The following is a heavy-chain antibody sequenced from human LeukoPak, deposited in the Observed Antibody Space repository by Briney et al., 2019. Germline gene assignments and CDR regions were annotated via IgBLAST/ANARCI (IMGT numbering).Heavy chain of an antibody. V-gene: IGHV3-11*01. CDR2: IDSSGDVI. CDR3: AKGTHSSSWHWYDP. CDR1: GFIFSDYY. J-gene: IGHJ5*02. D-gene: IGHD6-13*01. Sequence: PGGSLRLSCAVSGFIFSDYYMTWIRQPPGKGLEWLSYIDSSGDVIYYADSVKGRFTISRDNANNSLYLQMRSLRAEDTAVYYCAKGTHSSSWHWYDPWGQGTLVTVST.